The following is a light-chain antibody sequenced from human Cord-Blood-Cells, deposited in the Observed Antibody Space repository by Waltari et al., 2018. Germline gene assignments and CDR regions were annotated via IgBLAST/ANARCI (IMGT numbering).Light chain of an antibody. V-gene: IGKV1-13*02. Sequence: AIQLTQSPSSLSASVGDRVTITCRASQGISSALAWDQQKPGKAPKLLIYGASSLESGVPSRFSGSGSGTDFTLTISSLQPEDFATYYCQQFNSYPFTFGPGTKVDIK. CDR3: QQFNSYPFT. J-gene: IGKJ3*01. CDR1: QGISSA. CDR2: GAS.